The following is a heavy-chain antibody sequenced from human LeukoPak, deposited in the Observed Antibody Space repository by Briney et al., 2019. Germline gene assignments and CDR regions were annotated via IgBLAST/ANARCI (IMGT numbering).Heavy chain of an antibody. V-gene: IGHV3-64D*06. CDR3: VTGVIVSGSYYFDF. CDR1: GFTFSSYA. Sequence: GGSLRLSCSVSGFTFSSYAMHWVRQAPGKGLQFVSVINTNGGSTYYADSVKGRFTISRDNSQNTLYLQMSSLRVEDAAVYYCVTGVIVSGSYYFDFWGQGTLVTVYS. J-gene: IGHJ4*02. CDR2: INTNGGST. D-gene: IGHD2-21*01.